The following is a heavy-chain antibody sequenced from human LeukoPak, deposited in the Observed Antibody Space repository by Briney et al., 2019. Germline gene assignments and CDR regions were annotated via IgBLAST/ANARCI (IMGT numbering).Heavy chain of an antibody. CDR1: GFTFSSYS. CDR3: ARDRHCSGGSCYIPLYYYYYGMDA. Sequence: PGGSLRLSCAASGFTFSSYSMNWVRQAPGKGLEWVSYISSSSSTIYYADSVKGRFTVSRDNAKNSLYLQMNSLRAEDTAVYYCARDRHCSGGSCYIPLYYYYYGMDAWGQGTTVTVSS. CDR2: ISSSSSTI. D-gene: IGHD2-15*01. V-gene: IGHV3-48*01. J-gene: IGHJ6*02.